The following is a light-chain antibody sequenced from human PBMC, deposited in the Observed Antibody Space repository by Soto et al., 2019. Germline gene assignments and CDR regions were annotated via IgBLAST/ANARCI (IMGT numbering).Light chain of an antibody. CDR2: DVS. CDR1: SSDVGDYNY. Sequence: QSVLTQPASVSGSPGQSITISCTGTSSDVGDYNYVSWYQQHPGKAPKLMLYDVSNRPSGISNRFSGSKSGNTASLIISGLQAEDEADYYCSSYTSSSTLFGTGTKLTVL. CDR3: SSYTSSSTL. J-gene: IGLJ1*01. V-gene: IGLV2-14*01.